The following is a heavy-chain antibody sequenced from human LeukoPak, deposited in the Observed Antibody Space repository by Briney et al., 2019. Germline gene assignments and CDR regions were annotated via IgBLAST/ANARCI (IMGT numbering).Heavy chain of an antibody. D-gene: IGHD2-2*01. Sequence: GGSLRLSCAASGFTFSGYAMSWVRQAPGKGLEWVSAISGSGGSTYYADSVEGRFTISRDNSKNTLYLQMNSLRAEDTAVYYCAKPTVYCSSTSCYGDYYYMDVWGKGTTVTVSS. CDR2: ISGSGGST. J-gene: IGHJ6*03. V-gene: IGHV3-23*01. CDR3: AKPTVYCSSTSCYGDYYYMDV. CDR1: GFTFSGYA.